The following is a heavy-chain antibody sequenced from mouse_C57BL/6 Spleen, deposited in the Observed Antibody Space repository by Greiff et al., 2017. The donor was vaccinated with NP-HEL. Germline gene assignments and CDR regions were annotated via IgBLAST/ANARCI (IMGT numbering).Heavy chain of an antibody. Sequence: EVKLQESGPGLVKPSQSLSLTCSVTGYSITSGYYWNWIRQFPGNKLEWMGYISYDGSNNYNPSLKNRISITRDTSKNQFFLKLNSVTTEDTATYYCVRGDYDGYAMDYWGQGTSVTVSS. CDR1: GYSITSGYY. CDR2: ISYDGSN. V-gene: IGHV3-6*01. J-gene: IGHJ4*01. CDR3: VRGDYDGYAMDY. D-gene: IGHD2-4*01.